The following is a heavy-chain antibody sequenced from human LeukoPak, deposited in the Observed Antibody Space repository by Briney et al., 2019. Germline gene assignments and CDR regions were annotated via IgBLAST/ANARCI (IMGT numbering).Heavy chain of an antibody. CDR3: ARTLWFGELFFDY. CDR2: IYYSGST. J-gene: IGHJ4*02. Sequence: SETLSLTCTVSGGSISSYYWSWIRQPPGKGLEWIGYIYYSGSTNYNPSLKSRVTISVDTSKNQFSLKLSFVTAADTAVYYCARTLWFGELFFDYWGQGTLVTVSS. CDR1: GGSISSYY. V-gene: IGHV4-59*01. D-gene: IGHD3-10*01.